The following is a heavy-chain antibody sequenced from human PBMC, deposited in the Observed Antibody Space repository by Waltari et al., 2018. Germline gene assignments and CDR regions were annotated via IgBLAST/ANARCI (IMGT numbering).Heavy chain of an antibody. D-gene: IGHD3-22*01. CDR1: GGSISSATYY. V-gene: IGHV4-61*02. CDR2: IHVNGNT. Sequence: QVQLQESGPGLVKPSQTLSLSCTVSGGSISSATYYWSWIRQPAGKGLEWIGRIHVNGNTNYNPSLISRVTISVDPSRNQFVLTVNSVTAADTAVYYCARDSYYYDGSGYPARWGQGTRVTVSS. J-gene: IGHJ4*02. CDR3: ARDSYYYDGSGYPAR.